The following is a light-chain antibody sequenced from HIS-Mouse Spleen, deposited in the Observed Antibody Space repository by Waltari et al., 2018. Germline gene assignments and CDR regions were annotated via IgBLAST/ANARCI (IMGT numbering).Light chain of an antibody. J-gene: IGKJ2*01. CDR1: QSISSY. CDR2: AAS. CDR3: QQSYSTPVYT. V-gene: IGKV1-39*01. Sequence: DIQMTQSPSSLSASVGDRVTITCRASQSISSYLNWYQQKPGKAPKLLIYAASSLQSGVPSRFSGSGSGTDFTLTISSLQREDFATYYCQQSYSTPVYTFGQGTKLEIK.